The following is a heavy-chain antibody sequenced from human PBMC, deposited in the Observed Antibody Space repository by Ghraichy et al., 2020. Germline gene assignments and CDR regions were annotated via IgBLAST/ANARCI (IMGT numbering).Heavy chain of an antibody. J-gene: IGHJ4*02. CDR1: GFSFSSYA. D-gene: IGHD5-12*01. CDR3: AKDRGGYSGYDLDY. CDR2: ISGSGGRT. V-gene: IGHV3-23*01. Sequence: GESLNISCAASGFSFSSYAMSWVRQAPGKGLEWVSIISGSGGRTYYAGSVKGRFTISRDNSRNTLYLQMNSLRAEDTAVYYCAKDRGGYSGYDLDYWGQGTLVTVSS.